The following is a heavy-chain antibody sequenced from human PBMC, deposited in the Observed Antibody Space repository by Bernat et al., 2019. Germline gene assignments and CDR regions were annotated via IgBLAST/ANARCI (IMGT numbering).Heavy chain of an antibody. V-gene: IGHV3-15*01. J-gene: IGHJ4*02. CDR2: IKSKTDGGTT. D-gene: IGHD3-10*01. Sequence: EVQLVESGGGLVTPGGSLRLSCAASGFTFNDAWMSWVHQPPGKGLEWVGRIKSKTDGGTTDYAAPVKGRFTISRDDSKKTLYLQMNSLKTEDTAVYFCTTYYYGSVSPNWGQGTLVTVSS. CDR1: GFTFNDAW. CDR3: TTYYYGSVSPN.